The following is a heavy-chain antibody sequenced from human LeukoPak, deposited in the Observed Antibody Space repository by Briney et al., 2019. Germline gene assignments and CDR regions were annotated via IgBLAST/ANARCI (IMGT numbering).Heavy chain of an antibody. CDR1: GFTFSSYA. CDR2: ISGSGGST. D-gene: IGHD5-24*01. CDR3: AKGQFPLTPRVDY. V-gene: IGHV3-23*01. Sequence: GVSLTLSCAASGFTFSSYAMSWVRQAPGKGLEWVSAISGSGGSTYYADSVKGRFTISRYNSKNTLYLQMNSLRAEDTAVYYCAKGQFPLTPRVDYWGQGTLVTVSS. J-gene: IGHJ4*02.